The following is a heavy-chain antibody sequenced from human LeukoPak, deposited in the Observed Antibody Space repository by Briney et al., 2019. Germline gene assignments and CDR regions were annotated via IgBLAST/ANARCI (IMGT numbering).Heavy chain of an antibody. CDR3: ARDRAITYCGGDCPLGYYYMDV. J-gene: IGHJ6*03. CDR1: GFTFCNAW. D-gene: IGHD2-21*01. V-gene: IGHV3-48*01. Sequence: GGSLRLSCAASGFTFCNAWMSWVRKAPGKGMEWVSYSSSSSSTIYYADSVKGRFTISRDNAKNSLYLQMNSLRAEDTAVYYCARDRAITYCGGDCPLGYYYMDVWGKGTTVTVSS. CDR2: SSSSSSTI.